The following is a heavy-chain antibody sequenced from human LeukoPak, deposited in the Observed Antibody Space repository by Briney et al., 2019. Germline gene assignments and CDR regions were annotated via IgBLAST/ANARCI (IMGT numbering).Heavy chain of an antibody. CDR2: MYHTGTT. V-gene: IGHV4-38-2*01. D-gene: IGHD4-17*01. CDR1: GYSISSDYY. CDR3: ARPPVDGDYGAAFDR. Sequence: SETLSLTCAVSGYSISSDYYWAWIRQPPGKGLEWIGSMYHTGTTYYNPSLRSRVTMSVDTSKNQFSLKLTSVTAADTAVYYCARPPVDGDYGAAFDRWGQGTLVTVPS. J-gene: IGHJ4*02.